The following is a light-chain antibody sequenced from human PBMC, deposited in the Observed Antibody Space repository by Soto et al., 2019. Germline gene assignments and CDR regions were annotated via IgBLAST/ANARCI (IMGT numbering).Light chain of an antibody. V-gene: IGLV2-11*01. CDR1: NSDIGGYNY. CDR3: CSYAGRYNFWV. Sequence: QSALTQPRSVSGSPGQSVTISCTGTNSDIGGYNYVSWYQQHPGKAPKVMIYDVNRRPSGVPDRFSGSKSGNTASLTISGLQAEDGADYYCCSYAGRYNFWVFGGGTKVTVL. J-gene: IGLJ3*02. CDR2: DVN.